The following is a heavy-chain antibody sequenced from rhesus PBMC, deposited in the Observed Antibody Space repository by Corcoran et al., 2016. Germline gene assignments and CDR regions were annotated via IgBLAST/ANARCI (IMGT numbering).Heavy chain of an antibody. Sequence: QVQPQEPGPAVVKPSETLSPTCAVSGGSISSSNWWSWIRQSPGKGLEWIGGIYGSGGSTEYNPSLKSRVTLSIDTSKNQFSLELSSVTAANTAVYYCARHGRGYCSGGVCYDFDYWGQGVLVTVSS. V-gene: IGHV4-93*02. J-gene: IGHJ4*01. CDR1: GGSISSSNW. D-gene: IGHD2-8*01. CDR2: IYGSGGST. CDR3: ARHGRGYCSGGVCYDFDY.